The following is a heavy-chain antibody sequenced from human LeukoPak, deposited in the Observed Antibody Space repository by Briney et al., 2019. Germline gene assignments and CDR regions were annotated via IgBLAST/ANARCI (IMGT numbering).Heavy chain of an antibody. J-gene: IGHJ3*02. Sequence: PSETLSLTCTVSGGSISSSNYYWGWIRQPPGKGLEWIGSIYYSGSTYYNPSLKSRVTISVDTSKNQFSLKLSSVTAADTAMYYCVKSNSRYQPWTLDIWGRGTMVTVSS. CDR2: IYYSGST. CDR3: VKSNSRYQPWTLDI. D-gene: IGHD2-2*01. V-gene: IGHV4-39*01. CDR1: GGSISSSNYY.